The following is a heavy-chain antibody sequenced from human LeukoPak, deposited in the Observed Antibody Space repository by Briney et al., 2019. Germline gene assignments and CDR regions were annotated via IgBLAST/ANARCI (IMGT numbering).Heavy chain of an antibody. J-gene: IGHJ4*02. CDR3: ARDRVPRQYYDSSGYPDY. V-gene: IGHV1-2*02. CDR2: INPNSGGT. D-gene: IGHD3-22*01. Sequence: ASVKVSCTASGYTFTGYYMHWVRQAPGQGLEWMGWINPNSGGTNYAQKFQGRVTMTRDTSISTAYMELSRLRSDDTAVYYCARDRVPRQYYDSSGYPDYWGQGTLVTVSS. CDR1: GYTFTGYY.